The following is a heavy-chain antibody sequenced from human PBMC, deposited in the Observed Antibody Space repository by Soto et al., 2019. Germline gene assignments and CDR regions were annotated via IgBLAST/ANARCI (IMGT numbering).Heavy chain of an antibody. V-gene: IGHV4-59*01. Sequence: SETLSLTCTVSGGSIITYWWSWIRQPPRKGLEWIGYIYYSGSTNYNPSLKSRVTISVDTSKNQFSLKLTSVTAADTAAYYCARSRGSTWSFDYWGQGTLVTVSS. CDR3: ARSRGSTWSFDY. CDR1: GGSIITYW. CDR2: IYYSGST. J-gene: IGHJ4*02. D-gene: IGHD3-10*01.